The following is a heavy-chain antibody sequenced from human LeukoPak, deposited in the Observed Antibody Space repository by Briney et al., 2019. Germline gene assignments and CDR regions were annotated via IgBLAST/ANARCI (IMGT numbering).Heavy chain of an antibody. V-gene: IGHV4-4*09. CDR3: ARQPRAEGRSGSYYYYYYYMDV. J-gene: IGHJ6*03. Sequence: SETLSLTCTVSGGSISSYYWSWIRQPPGKGLEWIGYIYTSGSTNYNPSLKSRVTISVDTSKNQFSLKPSSVTAADTAVYYCARQPRAEGRSGSYYYYYYYMDVWGKGTTVTVSS. D-gene: IGHD3-10*01. CDR1: GGSISSYY. CDR2: IYTSGST.